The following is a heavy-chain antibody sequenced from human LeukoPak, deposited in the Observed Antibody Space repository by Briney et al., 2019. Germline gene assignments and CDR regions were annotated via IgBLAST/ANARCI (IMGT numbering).Heavy chain of an antibody. CDR2: ISYDGSNQ. CDR3: GKGVGGGVGGVIDY. D-gene: IGHD3-16*01. CDR1: GFPFSDYG. J-gene: IGHJ4*02. V-gene: IGHV3-30*18. Sequence: GRSLRLSCAGSGFPFSDYGIHWVRQAPGKGLEWVAVISYDGSNQYYADSVKGRFTISRDNSKNTLYLQLNSLRAEDTAVYLWGKGVGGGVGGVIDYWGQGTLVTVSS.